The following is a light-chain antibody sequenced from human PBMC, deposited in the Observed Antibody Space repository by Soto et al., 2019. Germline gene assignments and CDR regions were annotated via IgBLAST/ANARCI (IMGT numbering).Light chain of an antibody. CDR3: SSCTSSSTYV. V-gene: IGLV2-14*01. CDR1: SSDVGGYNY. Sequence: QSVLTQPASVSGSPGQSITISCTGTSSDVGGYNYVSWYQQHPGKAPKLMIYEVSNRPSGGSNRFSGSKSGNTASLTISGLQAEDEADYYCSSCTSSSTYVFGTGTKVTVL. CDR2: EVS. J-gene: IGLJ1*01.